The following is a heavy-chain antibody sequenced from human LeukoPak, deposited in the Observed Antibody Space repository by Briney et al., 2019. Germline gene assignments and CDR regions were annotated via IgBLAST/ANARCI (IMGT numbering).Heavy chain of an antibody. CDR3: ARGATGWYGFDY. CDR2: ISYDGSNK. J-gene: IGHJ4*02. V-gene: IGHV3-30-3*01. CDR1: GFTFSSYA. D-gene: IGHD6-19*01. Sequence: PGGSLRLSCAASGFTFSSYAMHWVRQAPGKGLEWVAVISYDGSNKYYADSVKGGFTISRENSKNTLYLQMNSLKAEDTAVYYCARGATGWYGFDYWGQGTLVTVSS.